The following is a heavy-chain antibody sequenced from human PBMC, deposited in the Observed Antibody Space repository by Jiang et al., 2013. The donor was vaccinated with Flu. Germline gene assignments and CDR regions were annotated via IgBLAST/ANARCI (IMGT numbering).Heavy chain of an antibody. Sequence: FTSYWIGWVRQMPGKGLEWMGIIYPGDSDTRYSPSFQGQVTISADKSISTAYLQWSSLKASDTAMYYCARGKAAAGDYYFDYWGQGTLVTVSS. V-gene: IGHV5-51*01. CDR2: IYPGDSDT. D-gene: IGHD6-13*01. CDR1: FTSYW. CDR3: ARGKAAAGDYYFDY. J-gene: IGHJ4*02.